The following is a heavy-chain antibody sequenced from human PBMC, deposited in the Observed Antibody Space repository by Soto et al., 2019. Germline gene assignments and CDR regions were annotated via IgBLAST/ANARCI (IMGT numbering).Heavy chain of an antibody. D-gene: IGHD4-4*01. CDR3: AKDALYSNYPYYYYYMDV. Sequence: GGSLRLSCAASGFTFSSYGMHWVRQAPGKGLEWVAVISYDGSNKYYADSVKGRFTISRDNSKNTLYLQMNSLRAEDTAVYYCAKDALYSNYPYYYYYMDVWGKGTTVTVSS. CDR1: GFTFSSYG. CDR2: ISYDGSNK. V-gene: IGHV3-30*18. J-gene: IGHJ6*03.